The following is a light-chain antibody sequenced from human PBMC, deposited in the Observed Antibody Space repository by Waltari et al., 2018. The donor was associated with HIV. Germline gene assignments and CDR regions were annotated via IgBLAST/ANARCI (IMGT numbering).Light chain of an antibody. Sequence: ERVMTQSPATLSVSPGERATLSCRASQSVSSNLAWYQQKPGQAPRLLIYGASTRASGIPARFIGSGSGTEFTLTISSLQSEDFAVYYCQQYNNWPPKGLTFGGGTKVEIK. CDR2: GAS. J-gene: IGKJ4*01. CDR1: QSVSSN. CDR3: QQYNNWPPKGLT. V-gene: IGKV3-15*01.